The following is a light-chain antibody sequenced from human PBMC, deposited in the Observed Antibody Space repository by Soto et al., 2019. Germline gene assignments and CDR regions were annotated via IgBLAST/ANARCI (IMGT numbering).Light chain of an antibody. CDR1: SSDVGGYKY. Sequence: QSALTQPPCASGSLGQSVTISCTGTSSDVGGYKYVSWYQQHPGKAPKLMIFEVNKRPSGVPDRFSGSKSGNTASLTVSGLQAEDEADYYCSSYAGINNLGVFGTGTKVTVL. V-gene: IGLV2-8*01. CDR2: EVN. J-gene: IGLJ1*01. CDR3: SSYAGINNLGV.